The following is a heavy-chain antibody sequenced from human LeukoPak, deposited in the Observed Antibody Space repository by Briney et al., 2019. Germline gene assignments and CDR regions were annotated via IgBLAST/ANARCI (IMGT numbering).Heavy chain of an antibody. V-gene: IGHV4-34*01. D-gene: IGHD6-19*01. CDR2: INHSGST. CDR1: GGSFSGYY. J-gene: IGHJ3*02. Sequence: SETLSLTCAVYGGSFSGYYWSWIRQPPGKGLEWIGEINHSGSTNYNPSLKSRVTISVDTSKNQFSLKLSSVTAADTAVYYCARVTPPAGPAEGWLDAFDIWGQGTMVTVSS. CDR3: ARVTPPAGPAEGWLDAFDI.